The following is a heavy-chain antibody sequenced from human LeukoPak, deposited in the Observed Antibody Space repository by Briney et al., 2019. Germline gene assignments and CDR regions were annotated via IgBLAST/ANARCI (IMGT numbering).Heavy chain of an antibody. CDR2: IYYSWST. V-gene: IGHV4-59*01. D-gene: IGHD3-3*01. J-gene: IGHJ6*03. CDR3: ARDRGYDFWSGYTNYYMDV. Sequence: SETLSLTCTVSGGSISSYCWNWIRQPPGKGLEWIGYIYYSWSTNYSPSLKSRVTISVDTSKNQFSLKLSSVTAADTAVYYFARDRGYDFWSGYTNYYMDVWGKGTTVTVSS. CDR1: GGSISSYC.